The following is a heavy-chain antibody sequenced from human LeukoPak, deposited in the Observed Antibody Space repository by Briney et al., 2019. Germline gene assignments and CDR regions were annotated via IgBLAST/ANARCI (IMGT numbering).Heavy chain of an antibody. CDR2: INPNSGGT. J-gene: IGHJ6*02. Sequence: ASVKVSCKASGYTFTDYYAHWVRQAPGQGLEWMGWINPNSGGTDYAQKFQGRVTMTRDTSISTAYMDLSRLGSDDTAMYYCARDHCTSNSCYEDYYYGMDVWGQGTTVTVSS. D-gene: IGHD2-2*01. CDR3: ARDHCTSNSCYEDYYYGMDV. CDR1: GYTFTDYY. V-gene: IGHV1-2*02.